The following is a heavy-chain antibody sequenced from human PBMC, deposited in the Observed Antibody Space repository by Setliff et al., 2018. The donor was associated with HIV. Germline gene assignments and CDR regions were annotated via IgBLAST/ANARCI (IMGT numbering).Heavy chain of an antibody. Sequence: PSETLSLTCTVSGYSISSGYYWGWIRQPPGKGLEWIGNIYHSGSTYYNPSLKSRVTISVDTSKNQLSLKLTSVTAADTAVYYCARFSTSSGGTFDYWGQGTLVTVS. J-gene: IGHJ4*02. V-gene: IGHV4-38-2*02. CDR3: ARFSTSSGGTFDY. CDR1: GYSISSGYY. CDR2: IYHSGST. D-gene: IGHD6-6*01.